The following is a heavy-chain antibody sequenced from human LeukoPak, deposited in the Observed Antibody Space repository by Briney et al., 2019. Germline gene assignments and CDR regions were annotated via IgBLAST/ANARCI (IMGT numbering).Heavy chain of an antibody. CDR1: GFTFTSHA. J-gene: IGHJ4*02. CDR3: SGRSGFSSIY. Sequence: PGMSLRLSCEASGFTFTSHAVHWVRQAPGKGLEWLANIRPDGSEAVYVDSVRGRLTISRDNAKNLVYLQMNNLRAEDTAVYYCSGRSGFSSIYWGQGVLVTVSS. V-gene: IGHV3-7*01. D-gene: IGHD2-2*01. CDR2: IRPDGSEA.